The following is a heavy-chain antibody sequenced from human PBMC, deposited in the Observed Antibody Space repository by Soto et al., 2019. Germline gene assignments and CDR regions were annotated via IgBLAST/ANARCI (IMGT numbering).Heavy chain of an antibody. CDR3: ARDSQLREYSSSGYYYYGMDV. CDR2: IYYSGST. CDR1: GGSISSGGYY. V-gene: IGHV4-31*03. Sequence: QVQLQESGPGLVKPSQTLSLTCTVSGGSISSGGYYWSWIRQHPGKGLEWIGYIYYSGSTYYNPSLKRRITISVDTSKNQFSLKLSSVTAADTAVYYCARDSQLREYSSSGYYYYGMDVWGQGTTVTVSS. J-gene: IGHJ6*02. D-gene: IGHD6-6*01.